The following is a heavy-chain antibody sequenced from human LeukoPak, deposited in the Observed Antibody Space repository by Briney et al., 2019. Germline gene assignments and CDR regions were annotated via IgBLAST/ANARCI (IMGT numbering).Heavy chain of an antibody. D-gene: IGHD6-19*01. Sequence: GGSLRLSCAASGFTFSSYWMSWVRQAPGKGLEWVANIKQDGSEKYYVDSVKGRFTISRDNAKNSLYLQMNSLRAEDTAVYYCARGSSGWFDDNWFDPWGQGTLLTVSS. CDR3: ARGSSGWFDDNWFDP. J-gene: IGHJ5*02. CDR1: GFTFSSYW. V-gene: IGHV3-7*04. CDR2: IKQDGSEK.